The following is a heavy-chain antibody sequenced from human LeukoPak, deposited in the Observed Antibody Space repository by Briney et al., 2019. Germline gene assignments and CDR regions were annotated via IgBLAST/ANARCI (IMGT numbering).Heavy chain of an antibody. Sequence: GGSLRLSCAAPGFTFSNHWMHWVRQAPGKGLVWVSRVNSDGSSTNYADSVKGRFTTSRDNAKNTLYLQMSGLRAEDTAVYYCSRGGYYSLGDYWGQGTLVTVSS. D-gene: IGHD4-11*01. J-gene: IGHJ4*02. CDR2: VNSDGSST. V-gene: IGHV3-74*01. CDR1: GFTFSNHW. CDR3: SRGGYYSLGDY.